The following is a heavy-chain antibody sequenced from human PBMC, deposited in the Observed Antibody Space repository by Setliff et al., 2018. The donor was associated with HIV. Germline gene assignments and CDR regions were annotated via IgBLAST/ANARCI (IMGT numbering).Heavy chain of an antibody. CDR3: ARLYGDSNYFDY. Sequence: PGGSLRLSCAASGFTFSSYWMSWVRQAPGKGLEWVANIKQDGSEKYYADSVKGRFTISRDNSKNTLYLQMNSLRAEDTAVYYCARLYGDSNYFDYWGQETLVTVSS. J-gene: IGHJ4*02. CDR2: IKQDGSEK. D-gene: IGHD4-17*01. CDR1: GFTFSSYW. V-gene: IGHV3-7*01.